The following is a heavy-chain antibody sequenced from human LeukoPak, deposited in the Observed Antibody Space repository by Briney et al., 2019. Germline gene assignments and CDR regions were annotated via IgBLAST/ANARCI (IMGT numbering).Heavy chain of an antibody. V-gene: IGHV3-48*01. D-gene: IGHD2-2*02. Sequence: GGSLRLSCAASGFTFSSYSMNWVRQAPGKGLEWVSYISSGSSTIYYADSVKGRFTISRDNAKNSLYLQMNSLRAEDTAVYYCARDRAKIVVVPAAISERDYWGQGTLVTVSS. J-gene: IGHJ4*02. CDR3: ARDRAKIVVVPAAISERDY. CDR2: ISSGSSTI. CDR1: GFTFSSYS.